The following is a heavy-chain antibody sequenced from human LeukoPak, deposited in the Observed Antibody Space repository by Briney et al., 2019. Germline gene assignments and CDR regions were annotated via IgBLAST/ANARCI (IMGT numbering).Heavy chain of an antibody. CDR3: AKLLSITSWFDP. Sequence: GGSLRLSCAASGFSFSDYDMHCVREAPGKGLEWVAFIRFDGTNKYYADSVQGRFTISRDNSENTLYLQMNSLRPEDTAVYYCAKLLSITSWFDPWGQGTLVTVSS. D-gene: IGHD5-24*01. J-gene: IGHJ5*02. CDR1: GFSFSDYD. CDR2: IRFDGTNK. V-gene: IGHV3-30*02.